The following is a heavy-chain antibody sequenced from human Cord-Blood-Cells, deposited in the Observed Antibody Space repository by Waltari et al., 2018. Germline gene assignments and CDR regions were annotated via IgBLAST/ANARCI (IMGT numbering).Heavy chain of an antibody. CDR1: GGSFSGYY. CDR3: ARAAMVRGVIN. D-gene: IGHD3-10*01. V-gene: IGHV4-34*01. Sequence: QVQLQQWGAGLSKPSETLSLTCAVYGGSFSGYYWSWIRQPPGKGLEWIGEINHSGSTNYNPSLKSRVTISVDTSKNQFSLKLSSVTAADTAVYYCARAAMVRGVINWGQGTLVTVSS. J-gene: IGHJ4*02. CDR2: INHSGST.